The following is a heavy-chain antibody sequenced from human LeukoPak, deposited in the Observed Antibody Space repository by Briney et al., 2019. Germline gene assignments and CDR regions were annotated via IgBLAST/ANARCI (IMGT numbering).Heavy chain of an antibody. Sequence: GRSLRLSCAASVFSFCGYALHWVRQAPGKGLEWVAVISYDGSNEYSANSVKGRFTISRDNSKNMLFLQMNSLRADDTAVYYCPKASLIDYDVRSGPADYFDFWGQGTLVTVSS. CDR2: ISYDGSNE. D-gene: IGHD3-3*01. J-gene: IGHJ4*02. CDR1: VFSFCGYA. V-gene: IGHV3-30*04. CDR3: PKASLIDYDVRSGPADYFDF.